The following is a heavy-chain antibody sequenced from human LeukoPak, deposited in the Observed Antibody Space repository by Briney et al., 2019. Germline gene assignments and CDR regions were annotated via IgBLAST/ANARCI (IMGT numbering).Heavy chain of an antibody. CDR2: ISGSSTST. J-gene: IGHJ4*02. Sequence: AGGSLRLSCVASGLTFSRYAMSWVRQAPGQGLEWVSAISGSSTSTNYADSVKGRFTISRDNSKNTLYLQMNSLRAEDTAVYYCAKAAYSSGLWYFDSWGQGILVTVSS. V-gene: IGHV3-23*01. CDR1: GLTFSRYA. CDR3: AKAAYSSGLWYFDS. D-gene: IGHD6-19*01.